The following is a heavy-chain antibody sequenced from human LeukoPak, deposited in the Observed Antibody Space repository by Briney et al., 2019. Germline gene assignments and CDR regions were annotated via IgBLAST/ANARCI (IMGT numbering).Heavy chain of an antibody. CDR1: GGSISSGSYY. J-gene: IGHJ5*02. CDR3: ARGRNYDFWSGYYNWFDP. D-gene: IGHD3-3*01. Sequence: PSETLSFTCTVSGGSISSGSYYWSWIRQPAGKGLEWIGRIYTSGSTNYNPSLKSRVTISVDTSKNQFSLKLSSVTAADTAVYYCARGRNYDFWSGYYNWFDPWGQGTLVTVSS. CDR2: IYTSGST. V-gene: IGHV4-61*02.